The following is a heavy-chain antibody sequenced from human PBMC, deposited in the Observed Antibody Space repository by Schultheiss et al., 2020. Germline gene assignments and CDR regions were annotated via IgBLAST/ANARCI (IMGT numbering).Heavy chain of an antibody. J-gene: IGHJ3*02. Sequence: GGSLRLSCAASGFTFSSYAMSWVRQAPGKGLEWVAVISYDGSNKYYADSVKGRFTISRDNSKNTLYLQLNSLRAEDTAVYYCARDWGSAFDIWGQGTMVTVSS. CDR1: GFTFSSYA. CDR2: ISYDGSNK. CDR3: ARDWGSAFDI. D-gene: IGHD3-16*01. V-gene: IGHV3-30-3*01.